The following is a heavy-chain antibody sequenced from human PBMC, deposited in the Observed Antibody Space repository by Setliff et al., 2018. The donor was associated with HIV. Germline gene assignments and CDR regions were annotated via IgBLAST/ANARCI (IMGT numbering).Heavy chain of an antibody. V-gene: IGHV1-69-2*01. CDR1: EYTFVDYY. CDR2: VDPDDGET. J-gene: IGHJ1*01. D-gene: IGHD6-6*01. CDR3: ARDPAPSSSASYFQH. Sequence: ASVKVSCKASEYTFVDYYMHWVQQAPGKGLEWMGRVDPDDGETIYAEKFQDRLTITADASTDTTYMELSSLRSEDTAVYYCARDPAPSSSASYFQHWGQGTPVTVSS.